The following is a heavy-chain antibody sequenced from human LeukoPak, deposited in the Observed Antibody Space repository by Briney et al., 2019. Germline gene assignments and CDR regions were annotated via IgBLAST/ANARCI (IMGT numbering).Heavy chain of an antibody. V-gene: IGHV1-2*02. Sequence: ASVKVSCTASGYTFTGYYTRWVRQAPGQGLEWMGWINPNSGGTNYAQKFQGRVTMTRDTSISTAYMELSRLRSDDTAVYYCASLHIVVVPAAAPGYYGMDVWGQGTTVTVSS. J-gene: IGHJ6*02. CDR1: GYTFTGYY. CDR2: INPNSGGT. D-gene: IGHD2-2*01. CDR3: ASLHIVVVPAAAPGYYGMDV.